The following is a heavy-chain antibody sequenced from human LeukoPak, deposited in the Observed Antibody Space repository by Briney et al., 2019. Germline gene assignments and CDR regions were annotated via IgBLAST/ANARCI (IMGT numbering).Heavy chain of an antibody. D-gene: IGHD5-18*01. Sequence: SGPTLVNPTQTPSLTCPFSGFSLSTSKICVSWIRQPPAKALHRLPRIYWNDDKYYSTSLQTTLTISKDTSKNEVILTMTNMDPVDTATYYCGRIPNVARGYSYSEYFDYWGQGTLVTVSS. CDR1: GFSLSTSKIC. CDR3: GRIPNVARGYSYSEYFDY. CDR2: IYWNDDK. J-gene: IGHJ4*02. V-gene: IGHV2-70*11.